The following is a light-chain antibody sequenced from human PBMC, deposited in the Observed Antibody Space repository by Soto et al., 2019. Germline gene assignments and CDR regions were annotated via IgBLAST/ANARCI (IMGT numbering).Light chain of an antibody. V-gene: IGKV3-20*01. CDR2: GAS. Sequence: EIVLTQSPFTLSFSPVERSTLSCIASQSVSSSYLAWYQQKPGQAPRLLIYGASSRATGIPDRFSGSGSGTDFTLTISRLEPEDFAVYYCQQYGSSRWTFGQGTKV. J-gene: IGKJ1*01. CDR3: QQYGSSRWT. CDR1: QSVSSSY.